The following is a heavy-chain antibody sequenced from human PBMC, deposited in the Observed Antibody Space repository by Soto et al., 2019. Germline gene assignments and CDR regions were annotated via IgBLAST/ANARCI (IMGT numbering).Heavy chain of an antibody. CDR2: ISSSSNYI. CDR3: ATLTYCSSASCPNYYYGMDV. J-gene: IGHJ6*02. D-gene: IGHD2-2*01. CDR1: GFTFTTYS. V-gene: IGHV3-21*01. Sequence: GGSLRLSCAASGFTFTTYSISWVRQAPGKGLEWVSSISSSSNYIYYADSVKGRFTISRDNAKNSLYLQMNSLRAEDTAVYYCATLTYCSSASCPNYYYGMDVWGPGTTVTVSS.